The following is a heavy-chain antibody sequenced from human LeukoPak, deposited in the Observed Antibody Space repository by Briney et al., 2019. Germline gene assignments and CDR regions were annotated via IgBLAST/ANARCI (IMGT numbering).Heavy chain of an antibody. D-gene: IGHD6-19*01. CDR2: INHSGST. CDR3: ARRHRRVAGTVGGIDY. CDR1: GGSFSGYY. V-gene: IGHV4-34*01. Sequence: PSETLSLTFAVYGGSFSGYYWSWIRQPPGKGLEWIGEINHSGSTNYNPSLKSRVTISVDTSKNQFSLKLSSVTAADTAVYYCARRHRRVAGTVGGIDYWGQGTLVTVSS. J-gene: IGHJ4*02.